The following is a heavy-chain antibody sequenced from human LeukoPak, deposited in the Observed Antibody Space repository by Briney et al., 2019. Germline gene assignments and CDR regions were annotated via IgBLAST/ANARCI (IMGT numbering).Heavy chain of an antibody. D-gene: IGHD1-26*01. J-gene: IGHJ5*02. CDR3: ARALGWELLT. V-gene: IGHV3-21*01. CDR2: ISSSSISV. CDR1: GFTFSSYS. Sequence: GGSLRLSCAASGFTFSSYSMNWVRQAPGRGLEWVSSISSSSISVYYADSVKGRFTISRDNAKNSLYLQMNSLRAEDTAVYYCARALGWELLTWGQGTLVTVSS.